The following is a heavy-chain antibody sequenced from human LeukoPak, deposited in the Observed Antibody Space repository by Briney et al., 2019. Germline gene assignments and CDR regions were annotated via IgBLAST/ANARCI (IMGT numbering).Heavy chain of an antibody. CDR2: VTSIDAYT. Sequence: AGGSLRLSCAPSGFTFSSYAMSWVRQAPGKGLEWVSAVTSIDAYTFYADSVKGRLPISRDNSKNTVYLQMNSLRAEDTAIDNFVRDVVLYSMTWCVFDSWGQGTLVTVSS. CDR3: VRDVVLYSMTWCVFDS. V-gene: IGHV3-23*01. CDR1: GFTFSSYA. D-gene: IGHD2-8*02. J-gene: IGHJ4*02.